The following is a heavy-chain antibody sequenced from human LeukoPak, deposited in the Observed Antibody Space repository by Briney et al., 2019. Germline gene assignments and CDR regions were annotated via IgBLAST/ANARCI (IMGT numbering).Heavy chain of an antibody. J-gene: IGHJ4*02. CDR3: ARGLSGYASSLGY. CDR2: INSDGSST. D-gene: IGHD6-6*01. V-gene: IGHV3-74*01. Sequence: GESLRLSCAASGFTFSSYGLHWVRQAPGKGLVWVSRINSDGSSTSYADSVRGRFSISRDNAKNTLYLQMNSLRAEDTAVYYCARGLSGYASSLGYWGQGTLVTVSA. CDR1: GFTFSSYG.